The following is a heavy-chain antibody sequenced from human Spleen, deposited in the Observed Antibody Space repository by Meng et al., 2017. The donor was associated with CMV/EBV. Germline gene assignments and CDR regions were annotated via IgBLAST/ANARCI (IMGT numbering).Heavy chain of an antibody. V-gene: IGHV3-30-3*01. J-gene: IGHJ6*02. CDR2: ISYDGTNK. CDR1: GFTFSNYA. D-gene: IGHD3-3*01. CDR3: AKDFRGITIFGVVPPGRYGMDV. Sequence: GGSLRLSCAASGFTFSNYAMHWVRQAPGKGLEWVAVISYDGTNKYYTDSVKGRFTISRDNPKNTLYVQMNSLRAEDTAVYYCAKDFRGITIFGVVPPGRYGMDVWGQGTTVTVSS.